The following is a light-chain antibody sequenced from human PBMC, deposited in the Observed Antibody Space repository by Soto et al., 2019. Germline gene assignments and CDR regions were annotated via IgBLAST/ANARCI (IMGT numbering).Light chain of an antibody. V-gene: IGLV2-14*01. J-gene: IGLJ1*01. Sequence: QSALTXPASVSGSPGQSITFSCTGTSSDIGGYNYVSWYQQHPGKAPNLMIYDVSNRPSAVSNRFSGSKSGNTASLTISGLQAEDEADYYCSSYTSSSTYVFGTGTKVTVL. CDR1: SSDIGGYNY. CDR2: DVS. CDR3: SSYTSSSTYV.